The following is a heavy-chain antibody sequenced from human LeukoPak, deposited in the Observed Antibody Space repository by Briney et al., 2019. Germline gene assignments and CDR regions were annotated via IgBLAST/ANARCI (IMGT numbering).Heavy chain of an antibody. CDR1: GYTFTSYY. CDR3: ARGSIGELWGIAARPLDY. V-gene: IGHV1-46*01. CDR2: INPSGGST. Sequence: ASVKVSCKASGYTFTSYYMHWVRQAPGQGLEWMGIINPSGGSTSYAQKFQGRVTMTRDTSTSTVYMELSSLRSEDTAVYYCARGSIGELWGIAARPLDYWGQGTLVTVSS. D-gene: IGHD6-6*01. J-gene: IGHJ4*02.